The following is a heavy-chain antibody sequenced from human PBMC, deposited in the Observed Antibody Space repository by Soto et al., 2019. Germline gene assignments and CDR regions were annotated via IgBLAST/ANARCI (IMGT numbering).Heavy chain of an antibody. CDR1: GFTFSSYG. D-gene: IGHD1-1*01. J-gene: IGHJ4*02. CDR3: ARDVPWNDAPTFDY. Sequence: GGSLRLSCAASGFTFSSYGMHWVRQAPGKGLEWVAVIWYDGSNKYYAGSVKGRFTISRDNSKNTLYLQMNSLRAEDTAVYYCARDVPWNDAPTFDYWGQGTLVTVSS. CDR2: IWYDGSNK. V-gene: IGHV3-33*01.